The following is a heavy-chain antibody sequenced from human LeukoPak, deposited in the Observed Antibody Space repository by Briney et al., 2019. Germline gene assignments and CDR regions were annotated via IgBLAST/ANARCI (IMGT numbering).Heavy chain of an antibody. CDR1: GDSVSRNSAA. J-gene: IGHJ3*02. CDR2: TYYRSKWYN. CDR3: ARDPSSGWPIVDAFDI. V-gene: IGHV6-1*01. Sequence: SQTLSLTCAISGDSVSRNSAAWNWIRQSPSRGLEWLGRTYYRSKWYNDYAVSVKSRITINPDTSRNQFSLQLNSVTPEDTAVYYCARDPSSGWPIVDAFDIWGQGTMVTVSS. D-gene: IGHD6-19*01.